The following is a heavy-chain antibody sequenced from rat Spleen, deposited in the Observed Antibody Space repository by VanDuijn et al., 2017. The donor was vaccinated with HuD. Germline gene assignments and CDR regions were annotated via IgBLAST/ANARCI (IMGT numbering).Heavy chain of an antibody. CDR3: ARHGDSGYRGPLDY. J-gene: IGHJ2*01. V-gene: IGHV2-72*01. Sequence: QVQLKESGPGLVQPSQTLSLTCTVSGFSLTSYHVSWVRQPPGKSLVWPGTIWAGGGTNYNSAVQSRLSISRDTSKSQVFLKMNSLQPEDTGTYYCARHGDSGYRGPLDYWGQGVMVTVSS. CDR2: IWAGGGT. D-gene: IGHD4-3*01. CDR1: GFSLTSYH.